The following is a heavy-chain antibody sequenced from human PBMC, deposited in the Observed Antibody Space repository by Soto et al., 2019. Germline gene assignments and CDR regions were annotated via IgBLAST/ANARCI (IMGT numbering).Heavy chain of an antibody. Sequence: SETLSLTCAVYGGSFSGYYWTWIRQPPGTGLEWIGDINHSGSTNYNPSLKSRVTISVDTSKNQFSLKLTSVTAADTAVYYCARLRDGSGSNYNWFDPCGQGTLVTVSS. D-gene: IGHD3-10*01. CDR1: GGSFSGYY. CDR3: ARLRDGSGSNYNWFDP. J-gene: IGHJ5*02. V-gene: IGHV4-34*01. CDR2: INHSGST.